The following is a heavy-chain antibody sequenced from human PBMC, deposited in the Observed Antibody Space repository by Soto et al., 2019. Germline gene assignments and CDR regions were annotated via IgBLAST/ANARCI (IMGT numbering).Heavy chain of an antibody. CDR2: IIPIFGTA. CDR3: AKITYDFWSGSYPYYYYGMDV. D-gene: IGHD3-3*01. J-gene: IGHJ6*02. Sequence: VASVKVSCKASGGTFSSYAISWVRQAPGQGLEWMGGIIPIFGTANYAQKFQGRVTITADESTSTAYMELSSLRSEDTAVYYCAKITYDFWSGSYPYYYYGMDVWGQGTTVTVSS. V-gene: IGHV1-69*13. CDR1: GGTFSSYA.